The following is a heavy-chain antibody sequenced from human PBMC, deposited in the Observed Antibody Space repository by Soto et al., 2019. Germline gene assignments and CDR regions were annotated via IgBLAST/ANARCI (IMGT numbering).Heavy chain of an antibody. CDR1: GFTFSSYS. J-gene: IGHJ5*02. CDR3: ARDKSKQHSLFDP. V-gene: IGHV3-21*01. CDR2: ISSSSSYI. Sequence: GGSLRLSCAASGFTFSSYSMNWVRQAPGKGLEWVSSISSSSSYIYYADSVKGRFTISRDNAKNSLYLQMNSLRAEDTAVYYCARDKSKQHSLFDPWGQGTLVTVSS. D-gene: IGHD4-4*01.